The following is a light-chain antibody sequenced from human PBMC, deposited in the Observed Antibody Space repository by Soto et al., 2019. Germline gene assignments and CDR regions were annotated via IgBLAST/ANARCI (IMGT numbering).Light chain of an antibody. CDR1: QSLVYSDGIAY. J-gene: IGKJ1*01. Sequence: DVVMTQSPLSLPVTLGQPASISCSSSQSLVYSDGIAYLSWFHQRPGQSPRRLIYKVSNRDSGVPDRFSGIGSVPDFTLKISRVEAEDVGFYYCMQGTHWPPTFGRGTRVEIK. CDR2: KVS. CDR3: MQGTHWPPT. V-gene: IGKV2-30*01.